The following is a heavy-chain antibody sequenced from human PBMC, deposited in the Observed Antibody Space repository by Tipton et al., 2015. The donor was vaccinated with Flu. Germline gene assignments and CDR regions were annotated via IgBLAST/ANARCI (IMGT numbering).Heavy chain of an antibody. D-gene: IGHD3-10*01. CDR1: GGSISSHY. Sequence: TLSLTCTVSGGSISSHYWSWLRQPAGKGLEWIGRGSTSGTTNYNPSLQSRVTISVDTSKNQFSLRLISVTAADTAVYYCATSRPHRYSYGMDVWGQRATVSVSS. V-gene: IGHV4-4*07. CDR2: GSTSGTT. J-gene: IGHJ6*02. CDR3: ATSRPHRYSYGMDV.